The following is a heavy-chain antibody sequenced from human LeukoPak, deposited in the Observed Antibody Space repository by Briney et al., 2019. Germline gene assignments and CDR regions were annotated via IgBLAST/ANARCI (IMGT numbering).Heavy chain of an antibody. J-gene: IGHJ4*02. V-gene: IGHV4-39*01. D-gene: IGHD3-10*01. CDR1: GGSISSSIYY. CDR3: ARRLGGSGSYYY. Sequence: PSETLSLTCTVSGGSISSSIYYWGWIRQPPGKGLEWIGSIYYSGSTYYNPSLKSRVTISVDTSKNQFSLKLRSVTAADTAVYYCARRLGGSGSYYYWGQGTLVTVSS. CDR2: IYYSGST.